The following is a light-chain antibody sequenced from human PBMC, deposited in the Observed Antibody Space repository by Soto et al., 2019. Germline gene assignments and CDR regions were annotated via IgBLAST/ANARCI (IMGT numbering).Light chain of an antibody. CDR3: QQYHRYST. J-gene: IGKJ1*01. Sequence: DIQMTQSPSTLSASVGDRVTITCRASQSINAWLAWYQQKPGKAPKLLIYDVSTLDSGVPSRFSGSASGTEFTLTISSLGSDDFATYYCQQYHRYSTFGQGTKVDIK. V-gene: IGKV1-5*01. CDR1: QSINAW. CDR2: DVS.